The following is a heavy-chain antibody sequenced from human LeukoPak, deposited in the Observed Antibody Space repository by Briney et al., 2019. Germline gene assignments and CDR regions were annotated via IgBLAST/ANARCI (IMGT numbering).Heavy chain of an antibody. CDR2: ISGSGGST. Sequence: PGGSLRLSCAVSGFPLSSYAMSWVRQAPGKGLEWVSAISGSGGSTYYADSVKGRFTISRDNSKNTLYLQMNSLRAEDTAVYYCAKGYYASGSYGWFDTWGQGTLVTVSS. D-gene: IGHD3-10*01. V-gene: IGHV3-23*01. CDR1: GFPLSSYA. J-gene: IGHJ5*02. CDR3: AKGYYASGSYGWFDT.